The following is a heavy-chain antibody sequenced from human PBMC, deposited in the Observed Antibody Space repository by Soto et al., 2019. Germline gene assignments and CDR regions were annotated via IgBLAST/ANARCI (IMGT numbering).Heavy chain of an antibody. CDR1: GFTFGSYW. J-gene: IGHJ4*02. D-gene: IGHD6-19*01. CDR3: ARGSQWQADY. CDR2: IKQSGSEK. V-gene: IGHV3-7*01. Sequence: WSLRLSCAGSGFTFGSYWMSWVRQAPGKGLEWVATIKQSGSEKYYVDSVKGRFTISRDNAENLLYLQLNSLKSDDTAVYFCARGSQWQADYWGQGTLVTVSS.